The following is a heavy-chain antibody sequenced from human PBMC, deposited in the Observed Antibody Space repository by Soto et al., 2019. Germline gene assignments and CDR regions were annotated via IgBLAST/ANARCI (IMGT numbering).Heavy chain of an antibody. CDR1: GYSFTSYW. CDR2: IDPSDSYT. J-gene: IGHJ6*02. V-gene: IGHV5-10-1*01. CDR3: ARGRYGSGSYYSENYYGMDV. D-gene: IGHD3-10*01. Sequence: PGESLKISCKGSGYSFTSYWISWVRQMPGKGLEWMGRIDPSDSYTNYSPSFQGHVTISADKSISTAYLQWSSLKASDTAMYYCARGRYGSGSYYSENYYGMDVWGQGTTVTVS.